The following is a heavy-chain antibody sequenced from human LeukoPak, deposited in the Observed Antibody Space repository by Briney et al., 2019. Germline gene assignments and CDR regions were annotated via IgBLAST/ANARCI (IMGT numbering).Heavy chain of an antibody. J-gene: IGHJ6*03. Sequence: GASVKVSCKVSGYTLTELSMHWVRQAPGKGLEWMGGFDPEDGETIYAQKFQGRVTMTEDTSTDTAYMELSSLRSEDTAVYYCATTDIVVVPAAIGWLGDDYYYYMDVWGKGTTVTVSS. CDR2: FDPEDGET. CDR3: ATTDIVVVPAAIGWLGDDYYYYMDV. D-gene: IGHD2-2*01. V-gene: IGHV1-24*01. CDR1: GYTLTELS.